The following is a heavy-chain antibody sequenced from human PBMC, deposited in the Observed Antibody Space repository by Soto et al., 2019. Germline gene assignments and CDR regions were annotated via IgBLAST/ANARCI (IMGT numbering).Heavy chain of an antibody. Sequence: VKVSCKASGGTFSSYAISWVRQAPGQGLEWMGGIIPIFGTANYAQKFQGRVTITADKSTSTAYMELSSLRSEDTAVYYCAREKSGRYYYYYGMDVWGQGTTVTVSS. CDR3: AREKSGRYYYYYGMDV. J-gene: IGHJ6*02. D-gene: IGHD3-3*01. CDR1: GGTFSSYA. CDR2: IIPIFGTA. V-gene: IGHV1-69*06.